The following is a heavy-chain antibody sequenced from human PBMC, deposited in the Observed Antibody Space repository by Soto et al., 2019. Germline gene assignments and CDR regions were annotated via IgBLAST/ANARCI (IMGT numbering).Heavy chain of an antibody. Sequence: QVQLVESGGGVVKPGRSLRLSCAASGCTFSSYGMHWVRQAPGKGLEWVAVTTNDGSNKYYADSVKGRFTISRDNSKDSLYLQMDSLSATSTAVKSCEKDYLTLPLRLGQLTLYTSYWGQGTLVTVSS. CDR3: EKDYLTLPLRLGQLTLYTSY. J-gene: IGHJ4*02. D-gene: IGHD3-16*01. CDR1: GCTFSSYG. V-gene: IGHV3-30*18. CDR2: TTNDGSNK.